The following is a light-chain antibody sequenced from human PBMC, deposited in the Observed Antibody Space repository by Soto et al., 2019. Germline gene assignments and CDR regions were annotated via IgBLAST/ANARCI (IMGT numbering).Light chain of an antibody. CDR2: EVS. CDR3: SSYTTSNTPLYV. CDR1: SSDTAGYNY. J-gene: IGLJ1*01. Sequence: QSVLTQPASVSGSPGQSITISCTGTSSDTAGYNYVSWYQQHPGKAPKLMIYEVSNRPSGVSNRFSGSQSGNTASLTISGLQAEDEANYYSSSYTTSNTPLYVFGTGTKVTVL. V-gene: IGLV2-14*01.